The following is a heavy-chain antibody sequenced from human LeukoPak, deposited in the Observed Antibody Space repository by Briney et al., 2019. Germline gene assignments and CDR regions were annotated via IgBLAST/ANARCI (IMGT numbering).Heavy chain of an antibody. CDR1: GFTFSSYA. Sequence: GGSLRLSCAASGFTFSSYAMSWVRQPPGKGLEWVSAISGGGGSTYYAVSVKGWFTISRDNSKNSLYLQMNSLRAEDMDVYYCAKDEPVIAVAGIFNWWGQGTLVTV. V-gene: IGHV3-23*01. CDR3: AKDEPVIAVAGIFNW. CDR2: ISGGGGST. J-gene: IGHJ4*02. D-gene: IGHD6-19*01.